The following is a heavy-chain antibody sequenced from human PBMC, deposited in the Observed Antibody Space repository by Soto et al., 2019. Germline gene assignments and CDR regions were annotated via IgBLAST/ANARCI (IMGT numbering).Heavy chain of an antibody. Sequence: QVQLQESGPGLVKPSQTLSLTCTASGDSLSSDDYYWSWIRQPPGKGLEWIGYIYFSGYAYYNPSLKGRVTISVDTSKNEFSLRLSSVTAADTAVYYCARVSSVTPRSYFDYWGRGTLVTVSS. V-gene: IGHV4-30-4*01. J-gene: IGHJ4*02. CDR2: IYFSGYA. D-gene: IGHD2-21*02. CDR1: GDSLSSDDYY. CDR3: ARVSSVTPRSYFDY.